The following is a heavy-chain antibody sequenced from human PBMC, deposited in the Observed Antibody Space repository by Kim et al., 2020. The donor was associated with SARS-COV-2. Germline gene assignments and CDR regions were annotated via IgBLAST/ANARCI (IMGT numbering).Heavy chain of an antibody. CDR1: GGSISSGSYY. CDR2: IYTSGST. J-gene: IGHJ3*02. CDR3: ARRVGGTDAFDI. D-gene: IGHD1-26*01. V-gene: IGHV4-61*02. Sequence: SETLSLTCTVSGGSISSGSYYWSWIRQPAGKGLEWIGRIYTSGSTNYNPSLKSRVTISVDTSKNQFSLKLSSVTAADTTVYYCARRVGGTDAFDIWGQGTMVTVSS.